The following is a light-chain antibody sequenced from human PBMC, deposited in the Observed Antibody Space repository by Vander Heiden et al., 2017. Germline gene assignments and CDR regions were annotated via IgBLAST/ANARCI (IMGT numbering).Light chain of an antibody. CDR3: QVWASGSDQGG. CDR1: NIGSKR. Sequence: SYVLTQPPSVSVAPGQTARITCGGNNIGSKRVHGYQQKPGQEPVRGGEEDSDRPSGIPERFAGYNSGKKENRKISRVEAGDEADDDGQVWASGSDQGGFGGGTKMPVL. CDR2: EDS. J-gene: IGLJ2*01. V-gene: IGLV3-21*02.